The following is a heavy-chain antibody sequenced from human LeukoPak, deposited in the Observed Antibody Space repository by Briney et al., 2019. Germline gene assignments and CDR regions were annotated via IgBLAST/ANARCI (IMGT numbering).Heavy chain of an antibody. V-gene: IGHV3-7*01. D-gene: IGHD3-10*01. CDR3: AKDPHGVVDYHGSGSFDY. Sequence: GGSLRLSCAASGFTFSSYWMSWVRQAPGKGLEWVANIKQDGSEKYYVDSVKGRFTISRDNAKNSLYLQMNSLRPEDTAVYYCAKDPHGVVDYHGSGSFDYWGQGTLVTVSS. CDR1: GFTFSSYW. J-gene: IGHJ4*02. CDR2: IKQDGSEK.